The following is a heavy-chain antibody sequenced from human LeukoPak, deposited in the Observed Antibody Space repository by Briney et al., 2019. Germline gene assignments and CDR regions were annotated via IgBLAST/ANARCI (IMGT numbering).Heavy chain of an antibody. CDR3: AKDLTRYCSGGSCYSADY. D-gene: IGHD2-15*01. CDR1: GFTFSSYG. V-gene: IGHV3-30*18. Sequence: PGGCLRLSWAASGFTFSSYGMHWVRQAPGKGLEWVAVISYDGRNKNYADSVKGRFTISRDNSKNTLYLQINSVRAEDTAVYYCAKDLTRYCSGGSCYSADYWGQGTLVTVSS. J-gene: IGHJ4*02. CDR2: ISYDGRNK.